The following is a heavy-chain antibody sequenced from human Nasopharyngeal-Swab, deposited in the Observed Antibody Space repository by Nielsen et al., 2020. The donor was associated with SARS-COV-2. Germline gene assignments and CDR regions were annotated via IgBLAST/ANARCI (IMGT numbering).Heavy chain of an antibody. CDR1: GGPISSYY. CDR3: ARDGPYVGYAFDD. CDR2: IYYSGST. J-gene: IGHJ4*02. V-gene: IGHV4-59*01. D-gene: IGHD5-18*01. Sequence: SETLSLTCTVSGGPISSYYWSWIRQPPGKGLEWIGNIYYSGSTNYNPSLKSRVTISADTSKKQFSLNLSSVTAADTAVYYCARDGPYVGYAFDDRGQGTRVTVSS.